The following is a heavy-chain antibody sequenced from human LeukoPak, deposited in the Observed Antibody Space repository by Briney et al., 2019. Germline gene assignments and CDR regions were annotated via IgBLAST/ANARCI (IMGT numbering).Heavy chain of an antibody. CDR3: TTVITMLRGLHTSDY. Sequence: GGSLRLSCAASGFTFSNYWMHWVRQAPGKGLVWVSRINDDGSSTSYADSVKGRFTISRDNAKNTLYLQMNSLKTEDTAIYYCTTVITMLRGLHTSDYWGQGTLVTVSS. J-gene: IGHJ4*02. CDR2: INDDGSST. D-gene: IGHD3-10*01. CDR1: GFTFSNYW. V-gene: IGHV3-74*01.